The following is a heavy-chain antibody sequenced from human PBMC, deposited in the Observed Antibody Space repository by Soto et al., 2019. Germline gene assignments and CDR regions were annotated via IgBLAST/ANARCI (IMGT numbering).Heavy chain of an antibody. CDR1: GGSISRNRFY. J-gene: IGHJ3*02. CDR3: AIPWGSANYDGFPSAFDI. D-gene: IGHD1-7*01. V-gene: IGHV4-39*01. Sequence: QLHLQESGPGLVKPSETLSLTCTVSGGSISRNRFYWGWIRQPPGKGLEWIGSIQYSGSTYYNPSLKSRLTISVDTSKNQFSLKLSSVTAADTAVYYCAIPWGSANYDGFPSAFDIWGQGTMVTVSS. CDR2: IQYSGST.